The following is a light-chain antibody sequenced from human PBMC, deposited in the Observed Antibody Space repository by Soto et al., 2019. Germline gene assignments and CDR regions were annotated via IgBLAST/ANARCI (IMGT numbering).Light chain of an antibody. Sequence: QSALTQPPSASGSPGQSLTISCTGTSTDVGNYNYVSWYQQHPGKAPKLMISDVNRRPSGVPDRFSGSKSGNTASLTVSELQAEDEAYYYCSSYAGSNNWVFGGGTKVTVL. V-gene: IGLV2-8*01. CDR2: DVN. CDR1: STDVGNYNY. CDR3: SSYAGSNNWV. J-gene: IGLJ2*01.